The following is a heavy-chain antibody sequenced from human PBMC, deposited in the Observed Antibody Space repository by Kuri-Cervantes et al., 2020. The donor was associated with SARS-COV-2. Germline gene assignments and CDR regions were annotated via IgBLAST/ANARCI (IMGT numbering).Heavy chain of an antibody. J-gene: IGHJ4*01. CDR2: ISGSDDVT. CDR3: AKRDAYSQGSYFDY. Sequence: GGSLRLSCVVSGFTFSNYAMTWVRQAPGKGLEWVSTISGSDDVTHLADSVRGRFTVSRDNSRNTLYLEMSSLRVEDTAVYYCAKRDAYSQGSYFDYWGHGTLVTVSS. CDR1: GFTFSNYA. D-gene: IGHD5-24*01. V-gene: IGHV3-23*01.